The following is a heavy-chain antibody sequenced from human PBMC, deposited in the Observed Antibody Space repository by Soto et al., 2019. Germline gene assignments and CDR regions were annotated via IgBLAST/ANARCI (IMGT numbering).Heavy chain of an antibody. D-gene: IGHD2-21*02. J-gene: IGHJ4*02. CDR2: ISYDGSNK. CDR1: GFTFSSYG. Sequence: QVQLVESGGGGVQPGRSLRLSCAASGFTFSSYGMHWVRQAPGKGLEWVAVISYDGSNKYYADSVKGRFTISRDNSKNTLYMQMNSLRAEDMAVYYCAKDTQPGVVVTAIPLGYFDYWGQGTLVAVSS. V-gene: IGHV3-30*18. CDR3: AKDTQPGVVVTAIPLGYFDY.